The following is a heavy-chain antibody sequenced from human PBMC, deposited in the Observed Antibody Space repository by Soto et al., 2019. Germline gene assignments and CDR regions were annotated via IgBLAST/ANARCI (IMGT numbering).Heavy chain of an antibody. CDR3: VKSAVQYYYYYYMDV. CDR2: ISYDGSNK. V-gene: IGHV3-30*18. CDR1: GFTFSSYG. Sequence: ESGGGVVQPGRSLRLSCAASGFTFSSYGMHWVRQAPGKGLEWVAVISYDGSNKYYADSVKGRFTISRDNSKNTLYLQMNSLRAEDTAVYYCVKSAVQYYYYYYMDVWGKGTTVTVSS. D-gene: IGHD6-19*01. J-gene: IGHJ6*03.